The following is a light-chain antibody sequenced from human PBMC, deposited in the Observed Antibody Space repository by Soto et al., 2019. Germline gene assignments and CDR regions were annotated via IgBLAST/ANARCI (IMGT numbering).Light chain of an antibody. Sequence: EIVLTQSPATLSWSPGERATLSCRASQSVSSYLAWYQQKPGQAPRLLIYDASNRATGIPARFSGSGSGTDFTLTISSLEPEDFAVYYCQPRSNWPRTFGQGTRLEIK. CDR2: DAS. CDR1: QSVSSY. CDR3: QPRSNWPRT. V-gene: IGKV3-11*01. J-gene: IGKJ5*01.